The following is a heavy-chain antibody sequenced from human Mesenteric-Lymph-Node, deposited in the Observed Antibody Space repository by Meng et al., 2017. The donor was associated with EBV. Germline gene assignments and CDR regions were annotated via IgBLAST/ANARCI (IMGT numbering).Heavy chain of an antibody. D-gene: IGHD3-10*01. J-gene: IGHJ4*02. CDR3: ARGLGGSGKYHFDF. Sequence: HVRLQQWVPGRLSPSGPPSLPGAGYGGSFSGYYWRRIRQPPGKGLEWIGETYHSGSSNYSPSLKSRVSMSVDNSKNQLSLTLHSVTAADTAVYYCARGLGGSGKYHFDFWGPGILVTVSS. V-gene: IGHV4-34*01. CDR1: GGSFSGYY. CDR2: TYHSGSS.